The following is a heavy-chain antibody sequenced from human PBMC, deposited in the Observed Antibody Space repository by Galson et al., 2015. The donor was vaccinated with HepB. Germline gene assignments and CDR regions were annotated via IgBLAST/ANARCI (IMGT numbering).Heavy chain of an antibody. J-gene: IGHJ4*02. CDR1: GFNFHNYG. CDR3: AKDRGPSKIEPAAMDY. CDR2: ISYDASLE. Sequence: SLRLSCAASGFNFHNYGIHWVRQAPGKGLEWVAVISYDASLEYYADSVKGRFTISRDNSQNTMYLQMNSLRTEDTAVYYCAKDRGPSKIEPAAMDYWGQGTLVTVSS. V-gene: IGHV3-30*18. D-gene: IGHD2-2*01.